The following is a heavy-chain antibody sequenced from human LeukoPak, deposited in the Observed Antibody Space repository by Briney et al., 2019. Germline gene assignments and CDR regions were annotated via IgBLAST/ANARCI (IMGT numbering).Heavy chain of an antibody. D-gene: IGHD1-1*01. J-gene: IGHJ4*02. CDR3: TREEGGTTVDY. Sequence: SETLSLTCTVSGGSISSNYWSWIRQPPGKGLEWIGSISHSGTTYYNPSLKSRITISQDTSKNQFSLKVNSVTAADTAAYYCTREEGGTTVDYWGQGTLVTVSS. CDR2: ISHSGTT. CDR1: GGSISSNY. V-gene: IGHV4-38-2*02.